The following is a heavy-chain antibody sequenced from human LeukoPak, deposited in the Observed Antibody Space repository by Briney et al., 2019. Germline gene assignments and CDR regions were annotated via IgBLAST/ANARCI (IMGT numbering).Heavy chain of an antibody. Sequence: PGGSLRLSCAASGFTFSSYGMHWVRQAPGKGLEWVTVISYDGSNKYYADSVKGRFTISRDNSKNTLYLQMSSLRAEDTAVYYCARVRGQYSSGWYSYWGQGTLVTVSS. CDR3: ARVRGQYSSGWYSY. D-gene: IGHD6-19*01. CDR2: ISYDGSNK. V-gene: IGHV3-30*19. J-gene: IGHJ4*02. CDR1: GFTFSSYG.